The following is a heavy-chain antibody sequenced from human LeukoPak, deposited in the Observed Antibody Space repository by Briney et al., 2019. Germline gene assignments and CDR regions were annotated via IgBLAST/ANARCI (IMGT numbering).Heavy chain of an antibody. J-gene: IGHJ4*02. CDR3: KGEYDILTGLDY. CDR1: GFSFSSYE. Sequence: GGSLRLSCAASGFSFSSYEMNWVRKAPGKGLEWVSYISSSGSTIYYADSVKDRFTISSDNAKNSLSLQMNSKRSEDTAVYYCKGEYDILTGLDYWGQGTLVTVSS. V-gene: IGHV3-48*03. D-gene: IGHD3-9*01. CDR2: ISSSGSTI.